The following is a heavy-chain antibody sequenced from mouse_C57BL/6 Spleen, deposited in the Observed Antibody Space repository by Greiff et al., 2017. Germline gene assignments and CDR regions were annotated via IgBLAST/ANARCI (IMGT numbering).Heavy chain of an antibody. V-gene: IGHV1-82*01. J-gene: IGHJ2*01. CDR3: ARDYYGSSCFDY. D-gene: IGHD1-1*01. Sequence: VQLQQSGPELVKPGASVKISCKASGYAFSSSWMNWVKQRPGKGLEWIGRIYPGAGDTNYNGKFKGKATLTADKSSSTAYMQLSSLTSEDSAVYFCARDYYGSSCFDYWGQGTTLTVAS. CDR1: GYAFSSSW. CDR2: IYPGAGDT.